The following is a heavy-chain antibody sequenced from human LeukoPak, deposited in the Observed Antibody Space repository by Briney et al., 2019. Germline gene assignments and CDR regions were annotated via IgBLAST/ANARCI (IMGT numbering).Heavy chain of an antibody. J-gene: IGHJ4*02. V-gene: IGHV1-24*01. Sequence: ASVKVSCKVSGYTFTELSMHWVRQAPGKGLEWMGGFDPEDGETIYAQKFQGRVTMTEDTSTDTAYMELRSLRSDDTAVYYCARDTYYYDSSGCYDYWGQGTLVTVSS. CDR2: FDPEDGET. CDR1: GYTFTELS. D-gene: IGHD3-22*01. CDR3: ARDTYYYDSSGCYDY.